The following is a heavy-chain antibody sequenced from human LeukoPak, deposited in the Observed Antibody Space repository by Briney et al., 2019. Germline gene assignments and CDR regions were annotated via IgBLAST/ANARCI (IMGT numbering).Heavy chain of an antibody. D-gene: IGHD3-22*01. CDR2: ISYSSSTI. Sequence: PRGSLRLSSAAYGFTFSTYSMNWVRQAPGRGLEWISYISYSSSTIYYADSVKGRFTISRDNAKNSLYLQMNSLRAGDRAVYYCARPDDSSGSFRDYWGQGTLVTVSS. V-gene: IGHV3-48*01. J-gene: IGHJ4*02. CDR1: GFTFSTYS. CDR3: ARPDDSSGSFRDY.